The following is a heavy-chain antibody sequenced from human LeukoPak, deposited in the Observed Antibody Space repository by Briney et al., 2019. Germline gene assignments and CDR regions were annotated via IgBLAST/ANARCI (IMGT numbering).Heavy chain of an antibody. D-gene: IGHD1-26*01. V-gene: IGHV4-61*01. CDR1: GGSVSSGSYY. Sequence: PSETLSLTCSVSGGSVSSGSYYWSWIRQPPGKGLEWIGYIYYSGSTKYNPSLKSRVTISVDTPKNQFSLKLSSVTAADTAVYYCARDRELGMDVWGQGTTVTVSS. CDR3: ARDRELGMDV. CDR2: IYYSGST. J-gene: IGHJ6*02.